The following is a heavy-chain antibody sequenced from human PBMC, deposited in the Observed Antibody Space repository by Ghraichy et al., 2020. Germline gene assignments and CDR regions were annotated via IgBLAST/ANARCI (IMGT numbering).Heavy chain of an antibody. Sequence: LSLTCAASGFTFNDYAMHWVRQAPGKGLEWVSGISWNSGTIGYADSVKGRFTISRDNVKNSLYLQMNSLRVEDTALYFCAKDRSGDHSNYYYYYGLDVWGQGTTVTVSS. CDR2: ISWNSGTI. CDR1: GFTFNDYA. J-gene: IGHJ6*02. CDR3: AKDRSGDHSNYYYYYGLDV. V-gene: IGHV3-9*01. D-gene: IGHD2-21*02.